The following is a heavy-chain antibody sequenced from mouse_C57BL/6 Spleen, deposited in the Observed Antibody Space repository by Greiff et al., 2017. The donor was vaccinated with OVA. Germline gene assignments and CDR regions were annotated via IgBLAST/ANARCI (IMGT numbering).Heavy chain of an antibody. CDR2: IYPGDGDT. V-gene: IGHV1-80*01. J-gene: IGHJ2*01. CDR3: ARERDYYGSSYVRYFDY. Sequence: QVQLKESGAELVKPGASVKISCKASGYAFSSYWMNWVKQRPGQGLEWIGQIYPGDGDTNYNGKFKGKATLTADKSSSTAYMQLSSLTSEDSAVYFCARERDYYGSSYVRYFDYWGQGTTLTVSS. D-gene: IGHD1-1*01. CDR1: GYAFSSYW.